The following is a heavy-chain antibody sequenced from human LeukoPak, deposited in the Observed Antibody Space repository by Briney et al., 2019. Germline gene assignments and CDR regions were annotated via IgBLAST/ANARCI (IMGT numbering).Heavy chain of an antibody. D-gene: IGHD3-9*01. J-gene: IGHJ4*02. V-gene: IGHV3-21*01. CDR3: ARVLRYFDKIDY. CDR2: ISSSSSYI. CDR1: GFTFSSYS. Sequence: PGGSLRLSCAASGFTFSSYSMNWVRQAPGKGLEWVSSISSSSSYIYHADSVKGRFTISRDNAKNSLYLQMNSLRAEDTAMYYCARVLRYFDKIDYWGQGTLVTVSS.